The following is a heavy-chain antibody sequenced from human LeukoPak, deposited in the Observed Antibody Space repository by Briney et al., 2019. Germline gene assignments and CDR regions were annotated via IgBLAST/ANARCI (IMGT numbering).Heavy chain of an antibody. D-gene: IGHD4-17*01. CDR3: AKVGLRLGGDY. CDR1: GFTFSSYG. CDR2: ISYDGSNK. Sequence: GESLRLSCAASGFTFSSYGMHWVRQAPGKGLEWVAVISYDGSNKYYADSVKGRFTISRDNSKNTLYLQMNSLRAEDTAVYYCAKVGLRLGGDYWGQGTLVTVSS. J-gene: IGHJ4*02. V-gene: IGHV3-30*18.